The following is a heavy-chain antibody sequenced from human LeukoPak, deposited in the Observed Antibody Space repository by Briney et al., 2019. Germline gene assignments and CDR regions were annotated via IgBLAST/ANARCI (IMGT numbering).Heavy chain of an antibody. V-gene: IGHV1-8*01. CDR1: GYTFTSYD. J-gene: IGHJ4*02. D-gene: IGHD5-12*01. Sequence: ASVKVSCKASGYTFTSYDINWVRPAPGQGLGWMGWMNPNSGNTGYAQKFQGRVTMTRNTSISTAYMELSSLRSEDTAVYYCARGTRGYSGYGDYWGQGTLVTVSS. CDR3: ARGTRGYSGYGDY. CDR2: MNPNSGNT.